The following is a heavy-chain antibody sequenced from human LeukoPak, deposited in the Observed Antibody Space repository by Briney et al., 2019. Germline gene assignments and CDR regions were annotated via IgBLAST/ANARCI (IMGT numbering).Heavy chain of an antibody. V-gene: IGHV4-61*02. D-gene: IGHD7-27*01. CDR1: GASISSGNYY. CDR3: ARDRAGDSFDI. CDR2: IHTSGST. Sequence: PSETLSLTCTVSGASISSGNYYWTWIRQPAGKGLEWIGRIHTSGSTNYNPSLKSRVAISIDTSKSQFSLNLNSVTAAETAIYYCARDRAGDSFDIWGQGAMVTVSA. J-gene: IGHJ3*02.